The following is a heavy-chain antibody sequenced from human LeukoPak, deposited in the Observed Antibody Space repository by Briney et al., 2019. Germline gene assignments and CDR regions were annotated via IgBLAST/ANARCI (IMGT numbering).Heavy chain of an antibody. J-gene: IGHJ4*02. V-gene: IGHV3-23*01. CDR2: ISGSGGST. CDR3: AKLPDSSSFDY. CDR1: GFTFSNSA. Sequence: GGSLRLSCAASGFTFSNSAMSWVRQAPGKGLEWVSAISGSGGSTYYADSVKGRFTITRDNSKNTLYLQMNSLRAEDTAVYYCAKLPDSSSFDYWGQGTLVTVSS. D-gene: IGHD3-22*01.